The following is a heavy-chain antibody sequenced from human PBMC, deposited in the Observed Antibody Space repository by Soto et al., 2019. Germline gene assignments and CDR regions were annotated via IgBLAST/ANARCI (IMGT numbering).Heavy chain of an antibody. Sequence: PGGSLRLSCEVSGFTFESYAMNWVRRAPGKGLEWVSSISNIGGQTYYADSVKGRFTISRDMSKKTVHLRMNNLRADDTGVYFCAKEMWGWGYDIFGVDISFDHWGQGTPVTVSS. V-gene: IGHV3-23*01. CDR2: ISNIGGQT. CDR1: GFTFESYA. J-gene: IGHJ4*02. CDR3: AKEMWGWGYDIFGVDISFDH. D-gene: IGHD3-9*01.